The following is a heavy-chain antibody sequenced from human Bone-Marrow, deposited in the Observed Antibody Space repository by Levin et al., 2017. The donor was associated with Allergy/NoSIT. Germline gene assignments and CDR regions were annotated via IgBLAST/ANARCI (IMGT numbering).Heavy chain of an antibody. CDR1: GFTFSSYE. D-gene: IGHD2-15*01. J-gene: IGHJ3*02. Sequence: LSLTCAASGFTFSSYEMNWVRQAPGKGLEWVSYISSSGSTIYYADSVKGRFTISRDNAKNSLYLQMNSLRAEDTAVYYCARDLGVVVAADDAFDIWGQGTMVTVSS. V-gene: IGHV3-48*03. CDR3: ARDLGVVVAADDAFDI. CDR2: ISSSGSTI.